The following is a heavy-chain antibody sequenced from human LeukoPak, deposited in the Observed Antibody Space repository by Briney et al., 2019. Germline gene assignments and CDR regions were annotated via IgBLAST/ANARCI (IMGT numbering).Heavy chain of an antibody. CDR1: GFLVNANH. V-gene: IGHV3-66*01. CDR3: ARDWEQWLVTYYFEY. Sequence: PGGSLRLSCAASGFLVNANHMNWVRQSPGKGLEWVSIIYSSDYIYYADSVKGRFTISRDNSKNTLNLQMNSLKPEDTAVYYCARDWEQWLVTYYFEYWGQGTLVTVSS. J-gene: IGHJ4*02. CDR2: IYSSDYI. D-gene: IGHD6-19*01.